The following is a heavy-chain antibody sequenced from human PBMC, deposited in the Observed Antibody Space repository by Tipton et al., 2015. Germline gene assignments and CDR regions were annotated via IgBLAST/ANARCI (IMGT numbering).Heavy chain of an antibody. CDR2: IKPDGSES. V-gene: IGHV3-7*01. CDR1: GFTFNNYW. Sequence: SLRLSCAASGFTFNNYWMTWVRQAPGKGLEWVANIKPDGSESYYLDSVKGRFTFSRDNAKNSLFLQMNSLRVEDTAVYYCARSGGYGWDYWGHVALVTVSS. CDR3: ARSGGYGWDY. D-gene: IGHD5-12*01. J-gene: IGHJ4*01.